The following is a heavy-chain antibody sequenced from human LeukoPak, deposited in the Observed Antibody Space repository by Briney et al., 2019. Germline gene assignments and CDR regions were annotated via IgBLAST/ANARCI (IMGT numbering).Heavy chain of an antibody. CDR3: ARLFGGVTTFDY. CDR1: GFTFGNFW. CDR2: MKGDGSHI. D-gene: IGHD2-8*02. V-gene: IGHV3-7*01. J-gene: IGHJ4*02. Sequence: GGSLRLSCAASGFTFGNFWMSWVRQAPGRGLQWVASMKGDGSHIYYVDSVKGRFTISRDNARNSLYLQMNSLRAEDTAVYYCARLFGGVTTFDYWGQGALVTVSS.